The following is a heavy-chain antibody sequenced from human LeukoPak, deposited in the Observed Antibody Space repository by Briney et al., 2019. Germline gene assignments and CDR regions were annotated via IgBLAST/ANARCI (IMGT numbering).Heavy chain of an antibody. V-gene: IGHV1-8*01. CDR1: GYTFTSYD. CDR2: MNPNSGNT. Sequence: ASVKVSCKASGYTFTSYDINWVRQATGQGLEWMGWMNPNSGNTGYAQKFQGRVTMTRNTSISTAYMELSSLRSEDTAVYYCARLRYTASKLWWEYYFDYWGQGTLVTVSS. CDR3: ARLRYTASKLWWEYYFDY. D-gene: IGHD1-26*01. J-gene: IGHJ4*02.